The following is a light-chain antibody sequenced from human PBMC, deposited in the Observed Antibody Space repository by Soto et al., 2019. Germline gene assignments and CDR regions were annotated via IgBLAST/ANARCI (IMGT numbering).Light chain of an antibody. V-gene: IGLV1-44*01. J-gene: IGLJ3*02. CDR3: ATWDDSLNGWV. CDR2: GNN. Sequence: QSVLTQPPSASWTPGQTVAISCSGSSSNIGSNTVNWYQQFPGTAPKLLIYGNNQRPSGVPDRLSGSKSDTSASLAISGLLSEDESDYYCATWDDSLNGWVFGGGTK. CDR1: SSNIGSNT.